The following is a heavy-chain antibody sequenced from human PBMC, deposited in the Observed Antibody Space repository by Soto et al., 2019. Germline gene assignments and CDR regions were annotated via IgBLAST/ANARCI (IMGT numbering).Heavy chain of an antibody. CDR1: GYTFTSYA. Sequence: ASVKVSCKASGYTFTSYAMHWVRQAPGQRLEWMGWINAGNGNTKYSQKFQGRVAITRDTSASTAYMELSSLRSEDTAVYYCARDSGDILRFSFDIWGQGTMVTVSS. CDR3: ARDSGDILRFSFDI. V-gene: IGHV1-3*01. D-gene: IGHD4-17*01. J-gene: IGHJ3*02. CDR2: INAGNGNT.